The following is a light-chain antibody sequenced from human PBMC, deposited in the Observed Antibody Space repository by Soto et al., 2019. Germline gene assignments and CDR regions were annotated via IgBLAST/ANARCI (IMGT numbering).Light chain of an antibody. J-gene: IGKJ5*01. V-gene: IGKV1D-12*01. Sequence: GDRVTITCRASQTITTWMAWYQQKPGKAPKLLVYDASTLQSGVATRFSGSGSGTDFTLTISSLQPEAFATHYCQQTNSFPITFGQGTRLEIK. CDR1: QTITTW. CDR2: DAS. CDR3: QQTNSFPIT.